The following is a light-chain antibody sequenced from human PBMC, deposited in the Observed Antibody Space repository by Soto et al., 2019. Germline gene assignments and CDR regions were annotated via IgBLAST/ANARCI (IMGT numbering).Light chain of an antibody. Sequence: IVLTQSPATLSLWPGETAVLSCRASQTVNTYLSWYQQRPVQAPRLLIYDASKRVPGIPARFSGSGSGTDFTLTISSLEPEDFAVYYCQQRGTSITFGQGTRLDIE. CDR2: DAS. CDR1: QTVNTY. V-gene: IGKV3-11*01. CDR3: QQRGTSIT. J-gene: IGKJ5*01.